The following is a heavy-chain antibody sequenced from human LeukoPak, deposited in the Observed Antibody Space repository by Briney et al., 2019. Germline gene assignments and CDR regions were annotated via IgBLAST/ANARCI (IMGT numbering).Heavy chain of an antibody. CDR2: INHSGST. Sequence: PSETLSLTCAVYGGSFSGYYWSWIRQPPGKGLEWIGEINHSGSTNYNPSLKGRVTMSVDTSKNQFSLKLSSVTAADTAVYYCARGPRGYSYGYGRDVGGKGTTVTVS. J-gene: IGHJ6*04. D-gene: IGHD5-18*01. CDR3: ARGPRGYSYGYGRDV. V-gene: IGHV4-34*01. CDR1: GGSFSGYY.